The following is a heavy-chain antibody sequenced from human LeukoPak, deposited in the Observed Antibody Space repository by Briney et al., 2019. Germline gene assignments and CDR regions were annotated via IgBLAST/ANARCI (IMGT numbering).Heavy chain of an antibody. D-gene: IGHD3-10*01. CDR1: GYSFTTYW. CDR2: IYPGDSDT. J-gene: IGHJ4*02. V-gene: IGHV5-51*01. CDR3: ARQHGSGSYYSRAIDY. Sequence: GESLKTSCEASGYSFTTYWIGWVRQMPGKGLEWMGIIYPGDSDTRYSPSFQGQVTISADKSINTAYLQWSSLKASDTAMYYCARQHGSGSYYSRAIDYWGQGTLVTVSS.